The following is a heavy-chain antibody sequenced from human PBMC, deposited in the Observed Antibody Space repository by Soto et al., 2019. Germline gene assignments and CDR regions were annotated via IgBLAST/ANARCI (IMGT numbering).Heavy chain of an antibody. Sequence: PSETLSLTCAVSGGSISSYYWSWIRQPPGKGLEWIGYIYYSGSTNYNPSLKSRVTISVDTSKNQFSLKLSSVTAADTAVYYCARQDSSSLRYYYGMDVWGQGTTVTVSS. CDR2: IYYSGST. CDR1: GGSISSYY. D-gene: IGHD6-13*01. J-gene: IGHJ6*02. CDR3: ARQDSSSLRYYYGMDV. V-gene: IGHV4-59*08.